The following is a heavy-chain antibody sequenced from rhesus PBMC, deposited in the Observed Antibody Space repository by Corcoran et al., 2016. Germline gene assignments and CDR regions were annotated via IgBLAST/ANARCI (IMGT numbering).Heavy chain of an antibody. CDR2: SGPDNGNA. D-gene: IGHD1-14*01. CDR1: GYTFSTYY. V-gene: IGHV1-200*01. J-gene: IGHJ4*01. Sequence: QVQLVQSGPEVKKPGTSMQVSCKASGYTFSTYYIHWVRQALGQGLAWVECSGPDNGNAGPAQKFQGRVIMTRDTSTSTAYMELNSLTSEDTAVYYCLRGGWNAHFDYWGQGVLVTVSS. CDR3: LRGGWNAHFDY.